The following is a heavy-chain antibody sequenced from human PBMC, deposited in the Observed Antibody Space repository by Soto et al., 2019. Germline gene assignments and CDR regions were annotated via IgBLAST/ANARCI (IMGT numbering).Heavy chain of an antibody. CDR1: GGSVSTERKY. J-gene: IGHJ6*02. CDR3: MKAHESGDFLGMSV. D-gene: IGHD3-10*01. V-gene: IGHV4-61*01. CDR2: MYKTGET. Sequence: SETLSLTCTVSGGSVSTERKYWGWVRQPPGKALEFIGYMYKTGETLLNSSLKSRVTLSMETSKNQFSLTLSSVTAADTAVYFCMKAHESGDFLGMSVWGPGTTVTVSS.